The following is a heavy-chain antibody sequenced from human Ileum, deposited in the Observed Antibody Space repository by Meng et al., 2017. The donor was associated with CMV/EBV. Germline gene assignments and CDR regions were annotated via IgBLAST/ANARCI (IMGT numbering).Heavy chain of an antibody. CDR3: TRLSNWVAHY. D-gene: IGHD1-1*01. CDR1: GFTFSDYW. J-gene: IGHJ4*02. Sequence: GDSLKISCAASGFTFSDYWMTWVRQAPGRGLEWVANIKQAGSDKYYVDSVKGRYTITRDNAKNSLSLQMNNVRAEDTAIYSCTRLSNWVAHYWGQGTLVTVSS. V-gene: IGHV3-7*01. CDR2: IKQAGSDK.